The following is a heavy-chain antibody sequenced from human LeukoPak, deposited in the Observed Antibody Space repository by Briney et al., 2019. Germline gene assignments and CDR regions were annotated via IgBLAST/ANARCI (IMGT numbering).Heavy chain of an antibody. Sequence: GGSLRLSCAASGFTFHDYAMHWVRQAPGRGLEWVSLITWDGGGTYYTDSVKGRFTISRDNSKNYLYLQMNSLRAEDTALYYCAKGTSSWHEFDSWGQGTLVTVSS. V-gene: IGHV3-43D*03. CDR3: AKGTSSWHEFDS. CDR2: ITWDGGGT. D-gene: IGHD6-13*01. J-gene: IGHJ4*02. CDR1: GFTFHDYA.